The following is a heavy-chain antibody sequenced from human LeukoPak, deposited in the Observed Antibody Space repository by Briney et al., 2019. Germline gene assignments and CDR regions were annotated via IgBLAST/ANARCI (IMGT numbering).Heavy chain of an antibody. Sequence: GESLMISCKGSGYSFTSYWISWVRQMPGKGLEWMGRIDPSDSYTNYSPSFQGHVTISADKSISTAYPQWSSLKASDTAMYYCARHGGAAYYYGMDVWGKGTTVTVSS. J-gene: IGHJ6*04. CDR2: IDPSDSYT. V-gene: IGHV5-10-1*01. D-gene: IGHD6-13*01. CDR3: ARHGGAAYYYGMDV. CDR1: GYSFTSYW.